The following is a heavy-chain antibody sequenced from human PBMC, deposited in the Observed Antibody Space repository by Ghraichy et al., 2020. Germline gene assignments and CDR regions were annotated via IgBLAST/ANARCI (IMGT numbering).Heavy chain of an antibody. J-gene: IGHJ4*02. V-gene: IGHV4-34*01. CDR3: ARGRRQLFRRTYYYFDY. CDR1: GGSFSGYY. CDR2: INHSGST. D-gene: IGHD6-6*01. Sequence: SETLSLTCAVYGGSFSGYYWSWIRQPPGKGLEWIGEINHSGSTNYNPSLKSRVTISVDTSKNQFSLKLSSVTAADTAVYYCARGRRQLFRRTYYYFDYWGQGTLVTVSS.